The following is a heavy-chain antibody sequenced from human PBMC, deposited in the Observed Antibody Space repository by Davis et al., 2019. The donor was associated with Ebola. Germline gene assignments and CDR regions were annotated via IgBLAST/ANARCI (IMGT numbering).Heavy chain of an antibody. CDR1: GFTFSSYA. D-gene: IGHD6-19*01. J-gene: IGHJ5*02. CDR2: ISYDGSNK. CDR3: AKGYTSGWFPWFDP. Sequence: PGGSLRLSCAASGFTFSSYAMHWVRQAPGKGLEWVAVISYDGSNKYYADSVKGRFTISRDNSKNTLYLQMKSLRAEDTAVYYCAKGYTSGWFPWFDPWGQGTLVTVSS. V-gene: IGHV3-30*04.